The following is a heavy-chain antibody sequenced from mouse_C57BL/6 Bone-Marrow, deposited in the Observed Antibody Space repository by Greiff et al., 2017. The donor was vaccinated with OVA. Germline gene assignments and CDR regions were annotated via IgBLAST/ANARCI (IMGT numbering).Heavy chain of an antibody. CDR2: INPSSGYT. J-gene: IGHJ3*01. CDR3: AKGFAY. V-gene: IGHV1-4*01. Sequence: QVQLKESGAELARPGASVKMSCKASGYTFTSYTMHWVKQRPGQGLEWIGYINPSSGYTKYNQKFKDKATLTADKTSSTAYMQLSSLTSEDSAVYYCAKGFAYWGQGTLVTVSA. CDR1: GYTFTSYT.